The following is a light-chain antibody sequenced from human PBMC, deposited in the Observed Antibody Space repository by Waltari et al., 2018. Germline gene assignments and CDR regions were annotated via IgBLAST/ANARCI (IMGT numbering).Light chain of an antibody. Sequence: EIVLTQSPGTLSLSPGERATLSCRARQSVSSSYLAWYQQKPGQAPRLLICGASSRATGIPDRFSGSGSGTDFTLTISRLEPEDFAVYYCQQYGSSPPITFGQGTRLEIK. CDR2: GAS. J-gene: IGKJ5*01. CDR3: QQYGSSPPIT. V-gene: IGKV3-20*01. CDR1: QSVSSSY.